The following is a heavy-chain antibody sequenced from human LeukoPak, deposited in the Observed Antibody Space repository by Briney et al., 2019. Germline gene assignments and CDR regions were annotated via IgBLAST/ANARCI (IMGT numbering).Heavy chain of an antibody. CDR3: AREEEENVGAFDI. V-gene: IGHV3-33*01. D-gene: IGHD1-26*01. J-gene: IGHJ3*02. Sequence: GGCLRLSCVASGFTFSSYGMQWVRQAPGKGLEWVAVIWYDGSNKYYADSVKGRFTISRDNSKNTLYLQMNSLRAEDTAVYYCAREEEENVGAFDIWGQGTMVTVSS. CDR1: GFTFSSYG. CDR2: IWYDGSNK.